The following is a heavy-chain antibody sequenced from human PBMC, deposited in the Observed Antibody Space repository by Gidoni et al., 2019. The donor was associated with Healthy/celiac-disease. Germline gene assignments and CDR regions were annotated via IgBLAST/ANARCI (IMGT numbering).Heavy chain of an antibody. CDR2: IRSSSNYI. Sequence: EVQLVESGGGSVKPGGSLRLSCAASGLTFSSYSMNWVRQAPGKGLEWVSCIRSSSNYISYADSVKGRFAISRDNAKNSLYLQMNSLRAGDTAVYYWARDGFGGAADYWGQGTLVTVSS. J-gene: IGHJ4*02. D-gene: IGHD3-10*01. V-gene: IGHV3-21*01. CDR1: GLTFSSYS. CDR3: ARDGFGGAADY.